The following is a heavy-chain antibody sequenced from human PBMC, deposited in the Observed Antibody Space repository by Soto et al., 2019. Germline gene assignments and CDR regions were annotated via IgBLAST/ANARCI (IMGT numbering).Heavy chain of an antibody. D-gene: IGHD2-15*01. J-gene: IGHJ6*02. CDR2: ISAYNGNT. CDR1: GYTFTSYG. CDR3: ARAGYCSGGSCYSGSYYYGMDV. V-gene: IGHV1-18*01. Sequence: QVQLVQSGAEVKKPGASVKVSCKASGYTFTSYGISWVRQAPGQGLEWMGWISAYNGNTNYAQKLQGRVTMTTDTSTSTDYMERRSLRSDDTAVYYCARAGYCSGGSCYSGSYYYGMDVWGQGTTVTVSS.